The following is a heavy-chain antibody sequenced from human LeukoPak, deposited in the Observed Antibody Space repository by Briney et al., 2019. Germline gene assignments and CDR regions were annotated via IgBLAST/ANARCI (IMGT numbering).Heavy chain of an antibody. CDR2: IYYSGST. J-gene: IGHJ4*02. CDR1: GGSISSYY. CDR3: ARWPYDYVWGSYAGQYYFDY. V-gene: IGHV4-59*08. Sequence: TSETLSLTCTGSGGSISSYYWSWIRQPPGKGLEWIGYIYYSGSTNYNPSLKSRVTISVDTSKNQFSLKLSSVTAADTAVYYCARWPYDYVWGSYAGQYYFDYWGQGTLVTVSS. D-gene: IGHD3-16*01.